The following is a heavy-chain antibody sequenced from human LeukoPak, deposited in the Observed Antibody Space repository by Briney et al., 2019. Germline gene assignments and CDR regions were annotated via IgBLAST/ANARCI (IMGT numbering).Heavy chain of an antibody. D-gene: IGHD5-24*01. J-gene: IGHJ4*02. V-gene: IGHV1-46*01. CDR2: IYPSGGST. Sequence: GASVRVSCTASGYTFTRHYMHWVRQAPGQGLEWMGIIYPSGGSTSYAQNFQGGVTMTRDATTSTVYLELSSLRSEDTAVYYCARDFGEMPNYWGQGTLVTVSS. CDR1: GYTFTRHY. CDR3: ARDFGEMPNY.